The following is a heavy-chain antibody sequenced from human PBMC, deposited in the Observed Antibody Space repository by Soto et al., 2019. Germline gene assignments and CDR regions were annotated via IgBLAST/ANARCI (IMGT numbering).Heavy chain of an antibody. J-gene: IGHJ6*02. CDR2: IYYRGST. D-gene: IGHD1-26*01. V-gene: IGHV4-59*11. CDR1: GGSISSHY. Sequence: PSETLSLTCTVSGGSISSHYWSWVRQAPGKGLEWIGHIYYRGSTNYNPSLRSRSTISVDTSKNQFSLKLNSVTTADTAVYYCERDGTEASGMDVWGQGTKVTVSS. CDR3: ERDGTEASGMDV.